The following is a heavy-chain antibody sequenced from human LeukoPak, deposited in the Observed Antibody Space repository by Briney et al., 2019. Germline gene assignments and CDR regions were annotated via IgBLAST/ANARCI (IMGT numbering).Heavy chain of an antibody. CDR3: ARDLAYCGGDSYPDAFDI. CDR2: INSSSSYT. D-gene: IGHD2-21*02. J-gene: IGHJ3*02. V-gene: IGHV3-11*05. Sequence: GGSLRLSCAASGFTFSDYYMSWIRQAPGKGLEWVSYINSSSSYTNYADSVKGRFTISRDNAKNSLYLQMNSLRAEDTAVYYCARDLAYCGGDSYPDAFDIWGQGTMVTVSS. CDR1: GFTFSDYY.